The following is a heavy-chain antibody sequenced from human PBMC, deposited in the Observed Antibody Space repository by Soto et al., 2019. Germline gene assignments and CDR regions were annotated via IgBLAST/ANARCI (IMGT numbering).Heavy chain of an antibody. CDR1: GGTSSSYA. Sequence: QVQLVQSGDEVKKPGSSMKVSCKASGGTSSSYAINWVRQTPGPGLGLEWMGGIIPLFEAKSYAQKFKGRVTISADKSTSTAYMELSSLRSEDTAVYYCAGGRPYYNGDSMYYCDYWGQETLVTVSS. V-gene: IGHV1-69*13. D-gene: IGHD4-17*01. CDR3: AGGRPYYNGDSMYYCDY. CDR2: IIPLFEAK. J-gene: IGHJ4*02.